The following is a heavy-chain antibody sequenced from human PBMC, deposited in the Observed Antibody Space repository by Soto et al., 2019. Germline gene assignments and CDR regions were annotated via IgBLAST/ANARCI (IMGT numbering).Heavy chain of an antibody. D-gene: IGHD5-18*01. CDR1: GGSISSGGYY. CDR2: IYYSGST. CDR3: ARGDTAMARYYYGMDV. Sequence: QVQLQESGPGLVKPSQTLSLTCTVSGGSISSGGYYWSWIRQHPGKGLEWIGYIYYSGSTYYNPSLKSRVTISVDTYKNQFSLKLSSVTAADTAVYYCARGDTAMARYYYGMDVWGQGTTVTVSS. J-gene: IGHJ6*02. V-gene: IGHV4-31*03.